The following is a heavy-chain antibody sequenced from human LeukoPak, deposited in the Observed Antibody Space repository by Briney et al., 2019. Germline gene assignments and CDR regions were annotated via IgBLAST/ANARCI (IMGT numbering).Heavy chain of an antibody. D-gene: IGHD3-16*01. CDR2: INPSTGLS. Sequence: ASVKVSCKASGGTFSSYAISWVRQAPGQGLEWMGGINPSTGLSNPAQKFQGRITLSRDTSIRTAYMELSSLRSDDTAFYFCARDGYGDYVYFDYWGQGSLVIVSS. V-gene: IGHV1-2*02. CDR1: GGTFSSYA. CDR3: ARDGYGDYVYFDY. J-gene: IGHJ4*02.